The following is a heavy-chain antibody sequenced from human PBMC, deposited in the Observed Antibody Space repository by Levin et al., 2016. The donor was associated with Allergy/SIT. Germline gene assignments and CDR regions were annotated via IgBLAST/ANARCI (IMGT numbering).Heavy chain of an antibody. CDR2: IIPIFGTA. Sequence: WVRQAPGQGLEWMGGIIPIFGTANYAQKFQGRVTITADESTSTAYMELSSLRSEDTAVYYCASPQTYYDILTGYPNDAFDIWGQGTMVTVSS. CDR3: ASPQTYYDILTGYPNDAFDI. J-gene: IGHJ3*02. D-gene: IGHD3-9*01. V-gene: IGHV1-69*01.